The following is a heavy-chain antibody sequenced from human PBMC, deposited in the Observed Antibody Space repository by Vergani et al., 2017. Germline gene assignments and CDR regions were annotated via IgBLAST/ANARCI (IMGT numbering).Heavy chain of an antibody. J-gene: IGHJ6*02. CDR3: AGESRIAAAGYYYYYGMDV. CDR2: IIPIFGIA. CDR1: GGTFSSYA. Sequence: QVQLVQSGAEVKKPGSSVKVSCKASGGTFSSYAISWVRQAPGQGLEWIGGIIPIFGIANYAQKFQGRVKITAGKSTSTAYMELSSLRSEDTAVYYCAGESRIAAAGYYYYYGMDVWGQGTTVTVSS. V-gene: IGHV1-69*17. D-gene: IGHD6-13*01.